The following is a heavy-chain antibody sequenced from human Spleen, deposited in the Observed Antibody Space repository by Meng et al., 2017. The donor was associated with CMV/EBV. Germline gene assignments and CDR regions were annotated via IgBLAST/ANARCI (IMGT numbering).Heavy chain of an antibody. CDR2: IRTKAYDGTT. J-gene: IGHJ4*02. Sequence: GESLKISCAASGFTFDDYPIHWVRQAPGQGLEWLSFIRTKAYDGTTEYAPSVKGRFSISRDDSKSIAYLQMNSLKTEDTAVYYCIRGGFLEWLSLTFDSWGQGTQVTVSS. V-gene: IGHV3-49*04. CDR1: GFTFDDYP. D-gene: IGHD3-3*01. CDR3: IRGGFLEWLSLTFDS.